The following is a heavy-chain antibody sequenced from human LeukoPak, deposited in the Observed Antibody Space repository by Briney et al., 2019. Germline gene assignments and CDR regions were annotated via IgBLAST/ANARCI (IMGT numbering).Heavy chain of an antibody. CDR1: VFTFSSHT. V-gene: IGHV3-21*01. CDR3: ARDGGGSILNWFDP. Sequence: PGGSLRLSCEASVFTFSSHTMNWVRQAPGKGLEWFSSISTSSIYIYYSDSLKGRFTISRDNARNSLHLQMNSLRGEDTAVYYCARDGGGSILNWFDPWGQGTLVTVSS. J-gene: IGHJ5*02. D-gene: IGHD2-21*01. CDR2: ISTSSIYI.